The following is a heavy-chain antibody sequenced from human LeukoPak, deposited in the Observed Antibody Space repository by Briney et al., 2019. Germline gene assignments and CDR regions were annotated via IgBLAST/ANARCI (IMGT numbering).Heavy chain of an antibody. CDR3: ARQGSYDNGGYSFDY. V-gene: IGHV5-51*01. CDR2: IYPGNADA. Sequence: GESLKISFKASGYSLINHWIGWVRQMPGKGLDWMGIIYPGNADATYSPSFQGQVTISADKSTTTVYLQWSSLKASDTAMYYCARQGSYDNGGYSFDYWGQGTLVTVSS. CDR1: GYSLINHW. J-gene: IGHJ4*02. D-gene: IGHD3-22*01.